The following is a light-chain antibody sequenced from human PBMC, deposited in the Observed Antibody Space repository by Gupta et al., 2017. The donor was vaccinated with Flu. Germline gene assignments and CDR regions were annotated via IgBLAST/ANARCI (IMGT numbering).Light chain of an antibody. CDR2: GAS. J-gene: IGKJ1*01. Sequence: VMTQSPATLSVSPGETITLSCRASQSVDTHLAWYQQKPGQPPRLLIYGASKRATRAPARFSGDGSGTEFTLTINSLQSEDFATYYCLQDDMWPQMFGQGTRL. V-gene: IGKV3-15*01. CDR3: LQDDMWPQM. CDR1: QSVDTH.